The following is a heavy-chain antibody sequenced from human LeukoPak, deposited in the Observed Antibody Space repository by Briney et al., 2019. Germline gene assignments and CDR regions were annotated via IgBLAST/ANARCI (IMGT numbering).Heavy chain of an antibody. V-gene: IGHV3-43*02. CDR3: AKDGSSSSSSEY. J-gene: IGHJ4*01. Sequence: GSLTLSCAASGFTFDDYAMHWVRQAPGKGLEWVSLISGDGGRTYYADSVKGPFTISRDNSKNSLYLQMNRLRTEDTALYYCAKDGSSSSSSEYWGHGNLVTVSS. CDR1: GFTFDDYA. CDR2: ISGDGGRT. D-gene: IGHD6-13*01.